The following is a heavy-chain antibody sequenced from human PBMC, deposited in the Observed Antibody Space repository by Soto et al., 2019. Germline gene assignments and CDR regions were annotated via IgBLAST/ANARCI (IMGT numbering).Heavy chain of an antibody. CDR2: IIPILGIA. D-gene: IGHD6-19*01. J-gene: IGHJ5*02. CDR1: GGTFSSYT. V-gene: IGHV1-69*04. CDR3: ARDPVAVAGNNWFDP. Sequence: GASVKVSCKASGGTFSSYTISWVRQAPGQGLEWMGRIIPILGIANYAQKFQGRVTITADKSTSTAYMELSSLRSEDTAVYYCARDPVAVAGNNWFDPWGQGTLVTVSS.